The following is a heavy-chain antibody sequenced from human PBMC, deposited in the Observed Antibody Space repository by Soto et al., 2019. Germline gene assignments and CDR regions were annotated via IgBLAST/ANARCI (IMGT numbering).Heavy chain of an antibody. J-gene: IGHJ6*02. CDR1: GGTFSSCA. V-gene: IGHV1-69*13. Sequence: GASVKVSCKASGGTFSSCAISWVRQAPGQGLEWMGGIIPIFGTANYAQKFQGRVTITADESTSTAYMELSSLRSEDTAVYYCARDAIAAAGREGYYYYYGMDVWGQGTTVTVS. CDR2: IIPIFGTA. CDR3: ARDAIAAAGREGYYYYYGMDV. D-gene: IGHD6-13*01.